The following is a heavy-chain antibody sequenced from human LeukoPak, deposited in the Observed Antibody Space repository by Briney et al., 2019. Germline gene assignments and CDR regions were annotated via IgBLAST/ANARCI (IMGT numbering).Heavy chain of an antibody. CDR3: ARSITIFGVVSPQASAYYYYYMDV. Sequence: ASVKVSCKASGYTFTGYYMHWVRQAPGQGLEWMGWINPHSGDTKYAQNFQGRVTMTRDTSTNTAYMDLSRLTSDDTAVYYCARSITIFGVVSPQASAYYYYYMDVRGKGTTVTVSS. D-gene: IGHD3-3*01. J-gene: IGHJ6*03. V-gene: IGHV1-2*02. CDR2: INPHSGDT. CDR1: GYTFTGYY.